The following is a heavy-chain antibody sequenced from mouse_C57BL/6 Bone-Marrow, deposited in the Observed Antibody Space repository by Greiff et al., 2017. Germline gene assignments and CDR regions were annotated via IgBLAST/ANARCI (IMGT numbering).Heavy chain of an antibody. CDR1: GYAFTNYL. D-gene: IGHD2-1*01. V-gene: IGHV1-54*01. Sequence: VKLQESGAELVRPGTSVKVSCKASGYAFTNYLIEWVKQRPGQGLEWIGVINPGSGGTNYNEKFKGKATLTADKSSSTAYMQLSSLTSEDSAVYVCARRRYGNYSYAMDYWGQGTSVTVSS. CDR3: ARRRYGNYSYAMDY. CDR2: INPGSGGT. J-gene: IGHJ4*01.